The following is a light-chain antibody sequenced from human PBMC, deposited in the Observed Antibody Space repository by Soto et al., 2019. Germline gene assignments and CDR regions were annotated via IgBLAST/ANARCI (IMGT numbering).Light chain of an antibody. V-gene: IGKV3-11*01. CDR1: QSVSSY. Sequence: EIVMTQSPATLSVSPGEGAPLSCRASQSVSSYLAWYQQKPGQAPRLLIYDASNRASGIPARFSGSGSGTDFTLTISSLESGDFAVYYCQQRSSWPLITFGQGTRLEIK. J-gene: IGKJ5*01. CDR3: QQRSSWPLIT. CDR2: DAS.